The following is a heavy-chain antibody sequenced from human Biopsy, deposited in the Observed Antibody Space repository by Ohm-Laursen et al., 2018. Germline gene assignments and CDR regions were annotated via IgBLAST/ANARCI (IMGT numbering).Heavy chain of an antibody. V-gene: IGHV1-69*06. J-gene: IGHJ1*01. CDR2: NIPILGTG. CDR1: GGTFSNYG. D-gene: IGHD3-9*01. CDR3: ATKLTGYFHH. Sequence: PVKVSCKSPGGTFSNYGVNWVRQAPGQGLEWLGGNIPILGTGNYAQKFQDRVTVAADTSTSTATMELRSLRSDDTAVYYCATKLTGYFHHWGQGTLVIVSS.